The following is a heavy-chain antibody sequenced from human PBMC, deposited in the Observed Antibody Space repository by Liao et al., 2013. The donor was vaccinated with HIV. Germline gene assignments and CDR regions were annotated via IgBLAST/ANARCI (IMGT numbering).Heavy chain of an antibody. Sequence: QVQLQESGPGLLKPSETLSLTCAVYGGSFSGYYWSWIRQPPGKGLEWIGEINHSGSTFYNPSLKSRVTISVDTSKNQFSLRLTSVTAADTAMYYCARVPPXITFGDYPLYFDYWGQGTLVTVSS. CDR3: ARVPPXITFGDYPLYFDY. V-gene: IGHV4-34*01. CDR1: GGSFSGYY. D-gene: IGHD3-16*01. J-gene: IGHJ4*02. CDR2: INHSGST.